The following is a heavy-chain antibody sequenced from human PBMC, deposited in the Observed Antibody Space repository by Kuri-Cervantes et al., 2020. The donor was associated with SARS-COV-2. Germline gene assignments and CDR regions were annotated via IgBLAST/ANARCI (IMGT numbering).Heavy chain of an antibody. J-gene: IGHJ4*02. D-gene: IGHD2-21*01. Sequence: SETLSLTCSVSGGSISSYYWSWIRQPPGKGPEWIGNIYFTGNTNYNPAFGSRVTISIDTTKNQFSLMLGSLTAADTAVYYCARRFGDYRQFDYWGQGTLVTVSS. CDR1: GGSISSYY. CDR2: IYFTGNT. V-gene: IGHV4-59*01. CDR3: ARRFGDYRQFDY.